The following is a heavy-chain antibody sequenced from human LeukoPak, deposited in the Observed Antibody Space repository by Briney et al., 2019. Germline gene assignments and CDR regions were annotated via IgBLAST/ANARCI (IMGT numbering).Heavy chain of an antibody. J-gene: IGHJ4*02. CDR1: GFTFSSYA. V-gene: IGHV3-23*01. CDR2: ISGSGGST. D-gene: IGHD6-13*01. Sequence: PGGSLRLSCAASGFTFSSYAMSWVRQAPGKGLEWVSAISGSGGSTYYADSVKGRFTISRDNSKNTLYLQMNSLRAEDTAVYYCAKRRIIAAAGTGISIDYWGQGTLVTVSS. CDR3: AKRRIIAAAGTGISIDY.